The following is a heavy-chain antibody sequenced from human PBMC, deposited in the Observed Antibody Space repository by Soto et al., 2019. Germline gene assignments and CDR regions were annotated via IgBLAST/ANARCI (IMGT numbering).Heavy chain of an antibody. V-gene: IGHV1-46*01. D-gene: IGHD6-19*01. J-gene: IGHJ4*02. CDR1: GYTFTSYY. Sequence: QVQLVQSGAEVKKPGASVKVSCKASGYTFTSYYMHWVRQAPGQGLEWMGIINPSGGSTSYAQKFQGRVTMNRDTSTSTVYMELSSLRSEDTAVYYCARSRQTVAGTDYWGQGTLVTVSS. CDR2: INPSGGST. CDR3: ARSRQTVAGTDY.